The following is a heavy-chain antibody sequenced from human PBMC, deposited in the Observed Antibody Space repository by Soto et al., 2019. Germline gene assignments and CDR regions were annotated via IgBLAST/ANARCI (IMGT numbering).Heavy chain of an antibody. CDR3: AKAGVLGYCSSTSCYGRRSFYYYGMDV. D-gene: IGHD2-2*01. V-gene: IGHV3-23*01. CDR2: ISGSGGST. Sequence: GGSLRLSCAASGFTFSSYAMSWVRQAPGKGLEWVSAISGSGGSTYYADSVKGRFTISRDNSKNTLYLQMNSLRAEDTAVYYCAKAGVLGYCSSTSCYGRRSFYYYGMDVWGEGTTVTVSS. J-gene: IGHJ6*04. CDR1: GFTFSSYA.